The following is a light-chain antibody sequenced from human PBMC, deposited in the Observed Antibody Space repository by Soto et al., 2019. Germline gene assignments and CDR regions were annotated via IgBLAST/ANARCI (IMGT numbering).Light chain of an antibody. CDR3: QQYLSYPIT. CDR1: QSLSSW. J-gene: IGKJ5*01. Sequence: DIQMTQSPSTLSASVGDRVTITCRASQSLSSWLAWYQQKPGKAPKSLIYKASSLESGVPSRFSGSGSGTEFTLTISSLQPDDFATYYCQQYLSYPITFGQGTRLEIK. CDR2: KAS. V-gene: IGKV1-5*03.